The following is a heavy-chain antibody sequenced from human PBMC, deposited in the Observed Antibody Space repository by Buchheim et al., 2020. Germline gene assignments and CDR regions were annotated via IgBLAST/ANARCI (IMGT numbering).Heavy chain of an antibody. CDR1: GFTFSSYA. J-gene: IGHJ6*02. D-gene: IGHD1-26*01. Sequence: EVQLVESGGGLVQPGGSLRLSCAASGFTFSSYAMSWVRQAPGKGLEWVLTISGSGGSTYYADSVKGRFTISRDNSKNTLYLQMNSLRAEDTAVYYCAKVGPCGSYCSYYYYGMDVWGQGTT. V-gene: IGHV3-23*04. CDR3: AKVGPCGSYCSYYYYGMDV. CDR2: ISGSGGST.